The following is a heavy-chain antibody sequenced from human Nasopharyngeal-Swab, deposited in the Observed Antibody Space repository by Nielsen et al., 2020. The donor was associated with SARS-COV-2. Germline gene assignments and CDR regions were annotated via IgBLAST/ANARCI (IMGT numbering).Heavy chain of an antibody. Sequence: GGSLRFSCAASGFTVSSNYMSWVRQAPGKGLEWVSVIYSGGSTYYADSVKGRFTISRDNSKNTLYLQMNSLRAEDTAVYYCARWEPHDAFDIWGQGTMVTVSS. CDR2: IYSGGST. V-gene: IGHV3-53*01. CDR3: ARWEPHDAFDI. D-gene: IGHD1-26*01. CDR1: GFTVSSNY. J-gene: IGHJ3*02.